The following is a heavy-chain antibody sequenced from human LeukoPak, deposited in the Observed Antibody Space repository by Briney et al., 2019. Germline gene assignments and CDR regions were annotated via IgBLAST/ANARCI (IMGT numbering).Heavy chain of an antibody. D-gene: IGHD5-24*01. J-gene: IGHJ4*02. CDR1: GGSFSSDTSY. CDR3: ARHSKRWLHLDY. V-gene: IGHV4-31*03. CDR2: IYYSGST. Sequence: SQTLSLTCTVSGGSFSSDTSYWRWLRQHPGTGLEWIGYIYYSGSTYYNPSLRSRVTISMDKSKNQFSLKVRSVTAADTAVYYCARHSKRWLHLDYWGQGTLVSVSS.